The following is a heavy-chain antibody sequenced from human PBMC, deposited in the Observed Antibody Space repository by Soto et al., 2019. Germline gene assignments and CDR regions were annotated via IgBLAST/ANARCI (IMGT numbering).Heavy chain of an antibody. J-gene: IGHJ4*01. CDR2: ISPWKGNT. D-gene: IGHD3-10*01. Sequence: ALVKVSCKASGYNFMPYGVNWVRQAPGQGLEWMGWISPWKGNTNYAQSFQGRVTMTTDTSTSTAYMELRSLTSDDTAVYYCARDLDPSGGYYTDYWGPGTLVTVSS. V-gene: IGHV1-18*04. CDR1: GYNFMPYG. CDR3: ARDLDPSGGYYTDY.